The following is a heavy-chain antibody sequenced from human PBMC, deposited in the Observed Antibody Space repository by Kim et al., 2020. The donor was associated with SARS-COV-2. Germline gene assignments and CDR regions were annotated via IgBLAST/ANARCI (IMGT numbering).Heavy chain of an antibody. J-gene: IGHJ4*02. D-gene: IGHD3-3*01. CDR3: ARDPSLWSGYYTPIDY. Sequence: SGKGRFTISRDNSKNTLYLKMNSLRAEDTAVYYCARDPSLWSGYYTPIDYWGQGTLVTVSS. V-gene: IGHV3-30*01.